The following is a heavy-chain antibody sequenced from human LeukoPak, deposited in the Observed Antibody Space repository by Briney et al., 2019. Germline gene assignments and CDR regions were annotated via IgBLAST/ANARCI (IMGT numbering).Heavy chain of an antibody. Sequence: SETLSLTCAVSGGSFSAYYWTWIRQPPGKGLEWIGEINHSGSANYNPSLKSRVTISLNTSKNQFSLKLSSVTAADTAVYYCARGQGTVTTHWGQGTLVTVSS. CDR2: INHSGSA. CDR3: ARGQGTVTTH. CDR1: GGSFSAYY. D-gene: IGHD4-17*01. V-gene: IGHV4-34*01. J-gene: IGHJ4*02.